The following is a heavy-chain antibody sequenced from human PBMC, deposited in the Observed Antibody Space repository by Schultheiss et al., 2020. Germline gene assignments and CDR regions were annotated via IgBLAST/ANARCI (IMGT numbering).Heavy chain of an antibody. CDR3: ARDREDYDYYYGMDV. V-gene: IGHV3-23*01. Sequence: GGSLRLSCAASGFTFSSYAMSWVRQAPGKGLEWVSVISGSGGSTYYADSVKGRFTISRDNSKNTLYLQMNSLRAEDTAVYYCARDREDYDYYYGMDVWGQGTTVTVSS. CDR2: ISGSGGST. J-gene: IGHJ6*02. D-gene: IGHD1-26*01. CDR1: GFTFSSYA.